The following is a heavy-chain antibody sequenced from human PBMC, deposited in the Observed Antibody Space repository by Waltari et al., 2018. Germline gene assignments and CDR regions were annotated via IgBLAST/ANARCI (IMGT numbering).Heavy chain of an antibody. CDR2: IRDRGNT. CDR3: ARDRGGGGSGPGNWYDS. CDR1: GVSTSVDH. Sequence: QVQLQESGPGLVKPLETLSLTCTFSGVSTSVDHWSWLRSSAEKGLEWIARIRDRGNTDDTPSRGGRCIIPLDTTNNQGVLRLTAVTAGERAGYYWARDRGGGGSGPGNWYDSWGQGLRVTVSS. V-gene: IGHV4-4*07. J-gene: IGHJ5*01. D-gene: IGHD3-10*01.